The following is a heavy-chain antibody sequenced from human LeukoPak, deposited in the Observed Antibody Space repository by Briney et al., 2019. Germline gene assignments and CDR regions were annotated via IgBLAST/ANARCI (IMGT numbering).Heavy chain of an antibody. V-gene: IGHV1-69*05. D-gene: IGHD4-11*01. CDR3: AREGDYSNPFDY. Sequence: GFSVKVSCKASGGTFSSYAISWVRQAPGQGLEWMGGIIPIFGTANYAQKFQGRVTMTRDTSTSTVYMELSSLRSEDTAVYYCAREGDYSNPFDYWGQGTLVTVSS. CDR1: GGTFSSYA. J-gene: IGHJ4*02. CDR2: IIPIFGTA.